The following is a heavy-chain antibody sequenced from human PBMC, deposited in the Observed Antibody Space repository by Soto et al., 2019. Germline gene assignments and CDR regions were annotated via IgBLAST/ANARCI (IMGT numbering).Heavy chain of an antibody. D-gene: IGHD2-15*01. J-gene: IGHJ5*02. Sequence: SETLSLTCTVSGGSISSYYWNWIRQPPGKGLEWIGYIYYSGNTNYNPSLKSRVTMSVDTSKNQFSLKLTSVTAADTAVFYCARQLGFCSLNKCKPWFDPWGQGTLVTVSS. V-gene: IGHV4-59*08. CDR3: ARQLGFCSLNKCKPWFDP. CDR2: IYYSGNT. CDR1: GGSISSYY.